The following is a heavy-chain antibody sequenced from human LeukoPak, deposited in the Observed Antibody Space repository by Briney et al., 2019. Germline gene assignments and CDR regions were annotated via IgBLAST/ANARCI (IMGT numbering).Heavy chain of an antibody. J-gene: IGHJ4*02. V-gene: IGHV3-15*01. Sequence: GGSLRLSCAASGFTFNSAWLSWVRQGPGEGLEWVVRIKSKTDGGTTDYVAPVKGRFTISRDDSKNKLYLQMNSLKTENTAVYYCTTEGYCSGGDCYSYDNWGQGTLVTVSS. CDR3: TTEGYCSGGDCYSYDN. D-gene: IGHD2-15*01. CDR2: IKSKTDGGTT. CDR1: GFTFNSAW.